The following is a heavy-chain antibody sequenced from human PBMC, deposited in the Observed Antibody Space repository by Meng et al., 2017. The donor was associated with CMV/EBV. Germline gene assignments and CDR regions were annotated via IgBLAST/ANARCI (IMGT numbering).Heavy chain of an antibody. V-gene: IGHV3-30*02. Sequence: GGSLRLSCAASGFTFSSYGMHWVRQAPGKGLEWVAFIRYDGSNKYYADSVKARFTISRDNSKNTLYLQMNSLRAEDTAVYYCAKDKQYYDSSGWIDYWGQGTLVTVSS. CDR1: GFTFSSYG. D-gene: IGHD3-22*01. CDR3: AKDKQYYDSSGWIDY. CDR2: IRYDGSNK. J-gene: IGHJ4*02.